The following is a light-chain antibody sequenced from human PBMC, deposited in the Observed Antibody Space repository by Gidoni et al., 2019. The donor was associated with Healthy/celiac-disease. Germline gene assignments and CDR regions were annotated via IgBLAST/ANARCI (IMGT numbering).Light chain of an antibody. CDR3: QQRRNWPPRLT. V-gene: IGKV3-11*01. J-gene: IGKJ4*01. Sequence: EIVLTQSPATLSLSPGERATLSCSASQSVSSYLAWYQQKPGQAPRILIYDASNRATGIPARFSGSGSGTDFTLTISSLEPEDFAVYYCQQRRNWPPRLTFGGGTKVEIK. CDR1: QSVSSY. CDR2: DAS.